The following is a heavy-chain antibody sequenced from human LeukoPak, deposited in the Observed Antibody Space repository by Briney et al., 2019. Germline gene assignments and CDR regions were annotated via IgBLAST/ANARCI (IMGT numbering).Heavy chain of an antibody. CDR1: GFTFSSYS. Sequence: KSGGSLRLSCAASGFTFSSYSMNWVRQAPGKGLEWVSSISSSSSYIYYADSVKGRFTISRDNAKDSLYLQMNSLRADDTAVYYCARVRGAGLQYCYMDVRGKGTTVTVSS. V-gene: IGHV3-21*01. CDR3: ARVRGAGLQYCYMDV. D-gene: IGHD4-11*01. CDR2: ISSSSSYI. J-gene: IGHJ6*03.